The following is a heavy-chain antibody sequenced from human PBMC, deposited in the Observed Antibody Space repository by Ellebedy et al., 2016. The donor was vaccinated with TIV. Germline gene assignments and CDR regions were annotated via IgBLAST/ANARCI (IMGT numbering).Heavy chain of an antibody. CDR3: AREGGVYYFDY. Sequence: AASVKVSCKASGYTFTSDLIHWVRQAPGQGLEWMGIINPSGGGTGYEQKFQGRVTMTRDTSASTVYMELSSLRSEDTAVYYCAREGGVYYFDYWGQGTLVTVSS. V-gene: IGHV1-46*01. D-gene: IGHD1-26*01. CDR1: GYTFTSDL. J-gene: IGHJ4*02. CDR2: INPSGGGT.